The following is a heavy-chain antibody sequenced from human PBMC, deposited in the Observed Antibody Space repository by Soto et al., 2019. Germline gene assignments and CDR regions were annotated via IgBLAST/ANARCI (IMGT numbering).Heavy chain of an antibody. CDR2: IYYTGTT. J-gene: IGHJ4*02. CDR3: ARAMDFDF. V-gene: IGHV4-59*01. Sequence: PGEILTVTCRYCVWYPMSDELSWIRPSPGKGLEWIGYIYYTGTTNYNPSLKSRVTISVDTPKNQVSLKLSSVIAADTAMYYCARAMDFDFWGPGTLVTVSS. CDR1: VWYPMSDE. D-gene: IGHD2-8*01.